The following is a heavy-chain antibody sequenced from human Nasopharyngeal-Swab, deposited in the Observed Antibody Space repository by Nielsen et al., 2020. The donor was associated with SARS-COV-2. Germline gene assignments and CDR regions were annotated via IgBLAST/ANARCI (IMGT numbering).Heavy chain of an antibody. CDR3: AKDSSPAAADYYYMDV. CDR2: ISWNSGSI. CDR1: GLTFDDYA. V-gene: IGHV3-9*01. J-gene: IGHJ6*03. D-gene: IGHD2-2*01. Sequence: SLKISCAASGLTFDDYAMHWVRQAPGKGLEWVSGISWNSGSIGYADSVKGRFTISRDNAKNSLYLQMNSLRAEDTALYYCAKDSSPAAADYYYMDVWGKGTTVTVSS.